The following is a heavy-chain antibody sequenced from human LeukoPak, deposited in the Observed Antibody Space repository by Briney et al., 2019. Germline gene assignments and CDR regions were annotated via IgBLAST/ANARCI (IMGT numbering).Heavy chain of an antibody. V-gene: IGHV5-51*01. CDR2: IYGADYTT. D-gene: IGHD1-7*01. CDR3: ARRPAGTRTFDY. CDR1: GYSFTSYW. J-gene: IGHJ4*02. Sequence: GESLEISCKGSGYSFTSYWIGWVRQMPGKGLEWMGVIYGADYTTIYSPPFHGQITISADKSISTAYLQWTSLKASDTAMYYCARRPAGTRTFDYWGQGALVTVSS.